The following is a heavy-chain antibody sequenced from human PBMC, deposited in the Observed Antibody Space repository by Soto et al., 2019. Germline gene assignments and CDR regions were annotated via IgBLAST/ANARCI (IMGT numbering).Heavy chain of an antibody. J-gene: IGHJ4*02. CDR3: AKDPRIGIAVAGVFDY. Sequence: GGSLRLSCAASGFIFSDYYMSWVRQPPGKGLEWISYISSIGTYTNYADSVKGRFTISRDNSKNTLYLQISSLRADDTALYYCAKDPRIGIAVAGVFDYWGQGTLVTVSS. D-gene: IGHD6-19*01. CDR1: GFIFSDYY. V-gene: IGHV3-11*05. CDR2: ISSIGTYT.